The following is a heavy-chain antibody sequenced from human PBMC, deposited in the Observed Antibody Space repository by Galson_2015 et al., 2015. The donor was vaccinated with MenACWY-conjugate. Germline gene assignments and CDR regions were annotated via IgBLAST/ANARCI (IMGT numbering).Heavy chain of an antibody. Sequence: PALVKPTQTLTLTCTFSGFSLRTTGVGVGWIRQPPGKVLEWLALIYWDDAKGYNPSLKSRLTITKDTSKNQVVLTVTDMDPADTAAYYCAHTQRANWAMGCAFEIWGQGTMITVSS. J-gene: IGHJ3*02. CDR2: IYWDDAK. V-gene: IGHV2-5*02. D-gene: IGHD7-27*01. CDR3: AHTQRANWAMGCAFEI. CDR1: GFSLRTTGVG.